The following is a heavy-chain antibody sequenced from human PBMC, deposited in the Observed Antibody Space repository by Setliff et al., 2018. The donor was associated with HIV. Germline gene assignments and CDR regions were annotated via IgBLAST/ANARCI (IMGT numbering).Heavy chain of an antibody. J-gene: IGHJ4*02. CDR1: GFTVSSNY. V-gene: IGHV3-53*01. Sequence: GGSLRLSCAASGFTVSSNYMSWVRQAPGKGLGWVSVIYSGGSTYYADSVKGRFTISRDNSKNTLYLQMNSLRAEDTAVYYCAQYASGTYMLYFDFWGQGTLVTVSS. CDR2: IYSGGST. D-gene: IGHD3-10*01. CDR3: AQYASGTYMLYFDF.